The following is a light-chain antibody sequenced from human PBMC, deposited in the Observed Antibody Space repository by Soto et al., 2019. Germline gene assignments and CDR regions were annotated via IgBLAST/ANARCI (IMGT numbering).Light chain of an antibody. CDR1: ENVGTN. CDR3: QQYGSSPMYT. Sequence: IVMTQSPATLSVSPGDEVTLSCRASENVGTNLAWYQQKPGQAPRLLIYGSSTRATGIPATFSGSGSGTEFTLTISSLQSEESAIYYCQQYGSSPMYTFGQGTKLEIK. V-gene: IGKV3D-15*01. J-gene: IGKJ2*01. CDR2: GSS.